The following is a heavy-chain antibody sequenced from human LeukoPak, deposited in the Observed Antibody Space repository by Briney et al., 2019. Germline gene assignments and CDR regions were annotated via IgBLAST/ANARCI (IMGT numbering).Heavy chain of an antibody. J-gene: IGHJ2*01. V-gene: IGHV4-34*01. CDR1: GGSFSGYY. D-gene: IGHD4-11*01. CDR3: ARGILTDYYFDL. CDR2: IHHSGST. Sequence: SETLSLTCAVYGGSFSGYYWSWIRQPPGKGLEWIGEIHHSGSTNYSPPLRSRVTISVDTSKNHFSLNLNSVTAADTALYYCARGILTDYYFDLWGRGTLVTVSS.